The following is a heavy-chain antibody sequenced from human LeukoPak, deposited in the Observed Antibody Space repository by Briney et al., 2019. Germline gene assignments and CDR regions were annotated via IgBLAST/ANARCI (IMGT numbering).Heavy chain of an antibody. D-gene: IGHD5-18*01. V-gene: IGHV4-59*11. CDR3: ATIMRGNIFGYFDF. J-gene: IGHJ4*02. CDR1: GASMNTHY. Sequence: SETLSLTCAVSGASMNTHYWSWIRQPPGKGLEWIGYMFDTVTTKDNPSLKSRFTLSADTSKNQFSLRLTSVTAADTAVYYCATIMRGNIFGYFDFWGQGIPVTVSS. CDR2: MFDTVTT.